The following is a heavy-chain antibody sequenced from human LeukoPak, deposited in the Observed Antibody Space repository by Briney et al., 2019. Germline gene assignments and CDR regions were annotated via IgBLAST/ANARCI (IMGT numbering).Heavy chain of an antibody. Sequence: GGSLRLSCAASGFTFSSYAMHWVRQAPGKGLEWVAVISYDGSNKYYADSVKGRFTISRDNSKNTLYLQMNSLRAEDTAVYYCASPVEMATIMYYGMDVWGQGTTVTVSS. CDR1: GFTFSSYA. CDR3: ASPVEMATIMYYGMDV. D-gene: IGHD5-24*01. CDR2: ISYDGSNK. V-gene: IGHV3-30-3*01. J-gene: IGHJ6*02.